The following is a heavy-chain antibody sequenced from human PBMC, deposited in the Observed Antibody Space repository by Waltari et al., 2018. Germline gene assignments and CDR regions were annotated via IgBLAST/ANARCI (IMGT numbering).Heavy chain of an antibody. Sequence: QVQLQESGPGLVKPSETLSLTCTVSGGSISSYYWSWTRQPPGKGLEWIGYIYYSGSTNYNPSLKSRVTISVDTSKNQFSLKLSSVTAADTAVYYCARAADPDPYYYYGMDVWGQGTTVTVSS. CDR2: IYYSGST. J-gene: IGHJ6*02. CDR1: GGSISSYY. CDR3: ARAADPDPYYYYGMDV. V-gene: IGHV4-59*01.